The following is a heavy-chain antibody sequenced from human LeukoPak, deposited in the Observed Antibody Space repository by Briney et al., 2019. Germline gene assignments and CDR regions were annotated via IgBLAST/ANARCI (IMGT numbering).Heavy chain of an antibody. CDR3: AKDRPDSSSPDY. CDR1: GFTFSSYG. Sequence: GGSLRLSCAASGFTFSSYGMHWVRQAPGKGLEWVAFIRYDGSNKYYADSVKGRFTISRDNSKNTLYLQMNSLRAEDTAVYYCAKDRPDSSSPDYWGQGTLVTVSS. J-gene: IGHJ4*02. D-gene: IGHD6-6*01. V-gene: IGHV3-30*02. CDR2: IRYDGSNK.